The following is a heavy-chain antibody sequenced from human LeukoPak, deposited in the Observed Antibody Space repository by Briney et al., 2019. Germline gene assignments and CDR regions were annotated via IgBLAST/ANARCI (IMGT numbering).Heavy chain of an antibody. Sequence: SETLSLTCSVSGGSISSSSYYWGWIRQPPGKGLEWIGSIYYSGSTYYNPSLKSRVTISVDTSKNQFSLKLRSVTAADTAVYYCARHDAVTTSELFGYWGQGTLVTVSS. CDR1: GGSISSSSYY. J-gene: IGHJ4*02. D-gene: IGHD4-17*01. CDR3: ARHDAVTTSELFGY. CDR2: IYYSGST. V-gene: IGHV4-39*01.